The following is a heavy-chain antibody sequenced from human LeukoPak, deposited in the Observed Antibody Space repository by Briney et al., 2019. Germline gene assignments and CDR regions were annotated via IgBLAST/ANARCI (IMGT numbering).Heavy chain of an antibody. J-gene: IGHJ3*02. CDR1: GYTFTGYY. V-gene: IGHV1-2*02. D-gene: IGHD3-22*01. Sequence: ASVKVSCKASGYTFTGYYMHWVRQAPGQGLEWMGWINPNSGGTNYAQKFQGRVTMTRDMSISTAYMELSRLRSDDTAVYYCARGYYDSSGSHAFDIWGQGTMVTVSS. CDR3: ARGYYDSSGSHAFDI. CDR2: INPNSGGT.